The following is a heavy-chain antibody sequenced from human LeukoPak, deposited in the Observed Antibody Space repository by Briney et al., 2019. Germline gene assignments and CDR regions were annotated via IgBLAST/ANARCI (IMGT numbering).Heavy chain of an antibody. V-gene: IGHV3-23*01. D-gene: IGHD2-15*01. Sequence: GGSLRLSCAASGFTFSNYAMNWVRQAPGKGLGWVSGLSAGGGSTYYADSVKGRVIISRDNTENTLYLEMNSLRVEDTAVYYCAKDRYCSGGSCYADALDIWGQGTLVTVSS. J-gene: IGHJ3*02. CDR1: GFTFSNYA. CDR3: AKDRYCSGGSCYADALDI. CDR2: LSAGGGST.